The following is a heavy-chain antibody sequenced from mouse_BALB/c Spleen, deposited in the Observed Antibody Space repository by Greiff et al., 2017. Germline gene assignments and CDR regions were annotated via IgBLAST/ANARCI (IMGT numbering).Heavy chain of an antibody. CDR3: ARVPFYGVFDV. D-gene: IGHD1-1*01. Sequence: DVKLVESGGGLVKPGGSLKLSCAASGFTFSDYYMYWVRQTPEKRLEWVATISDGGSYTYYPDSVKGRFTISRDNAKNNLYLQMSSLKSEDTAMYYCARVPFYGVFDVWGAGTTVTVSS. J-gene: IGHJ1*01. CDR2: ISDGGSYT. CDR1: GFTFSDYY. V-gene: IGHV5-4*02.